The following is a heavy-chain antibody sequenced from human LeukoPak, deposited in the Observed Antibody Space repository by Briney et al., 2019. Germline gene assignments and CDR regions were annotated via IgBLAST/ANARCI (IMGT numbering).Heavy chain of an antibody. CDR3: ARKSSNAFDY. V-gene: IGHV3-48*01. Sequence: TGGSLRLSCAASGFTFSSYSMNWVRQAPGKGLEWVSYISSSSSTIHYADSVKGRFTISRDNAKNSLYLQMNSLRAEDTAVYYCARKSSNAFDYWGQGTLVTVSS. CDR1: GFTFSSYS. J-gene: IGHJ4*02. D-gene: IGHD2-15*01. CDR2: ISSSSSTI.